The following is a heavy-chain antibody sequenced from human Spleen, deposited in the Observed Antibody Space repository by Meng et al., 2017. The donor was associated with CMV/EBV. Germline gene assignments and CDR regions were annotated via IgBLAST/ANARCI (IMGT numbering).Heavy chain of an antibody. V-gene: IGHV1-46*01. CDR1: FTRYD. CDR3: ARDKSYYDFWSGYYFLGDY. D-gene: IGHD3-3*01. CDR2: INPSGGST. J-gene: IGHJ4*02. Sequence: FTRYDINGVRRAPGQGLEWMGIINPSGGSTSYAQKFQGGVTMTRDTSTSTVYMELSSLRSEDTAVYYCARDKSYYDFWSGYYFLGDYWGQGTLVTVSS.